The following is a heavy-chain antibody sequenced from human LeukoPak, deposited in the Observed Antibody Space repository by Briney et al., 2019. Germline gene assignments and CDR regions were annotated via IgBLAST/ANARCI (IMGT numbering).Heavy chain of an antibody. CDR2: INPNSGGT. CDR3: ARISNDHGDYDSAY. Sequence: ASVKVSCKASGYTFTGYYIHWVRQAPGQGLEWMGWINPNSGGTNYAQKFQGRVSMTRDTSISTAYMELTRLRSDDTAVYYCARISNDHGDYDSAYWSQGTLVTVSS. CDR1: GYTFTGYY. V-gene: IGHV1-2*02. J-gene: IGHJ4*02. D-gene: IGHD4-17*01.